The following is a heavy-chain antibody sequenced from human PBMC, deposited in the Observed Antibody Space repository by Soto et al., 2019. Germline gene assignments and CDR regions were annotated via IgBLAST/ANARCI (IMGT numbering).Heavy chain of an antibody. V-gene: IGHV3-48*02. D-gene: IGHD5-18*01. CDR2: ISSSSSTI. CDR3: ARDDSGYSYPPSRSRDMDV. CDR1: GFTFSSYS. J-gene: IGHJ6*02. Sequence: GGSLSLSCAASGFTFSSYSMNWVRQPPGKGLEWVSYISSSSSTIYYADSVKGRFTIFRDNAKNSLYLQMNSLRDEDTAVYYCARDDSGYSYPPSRSRDMDVWGQGTTVTVSS.